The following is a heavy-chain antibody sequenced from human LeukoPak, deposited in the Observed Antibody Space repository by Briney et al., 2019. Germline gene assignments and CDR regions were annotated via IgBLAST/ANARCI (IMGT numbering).Heavy chain of an antibody. D-gene: IGHD4-17*01. Sequence: GGSLRLSCAASGFILDDYAMHWVRQARGKGVEWVSLISGDGGRTYYADSVKGRFTISRYNSKNSLYLQMNSLRTEDTALYYCAKLYGTGPYYYFYMDVWGKGTTVTVSS. CDR2: ISGDGGRT. CDR1: GFILDDYA. V-gene: IGHV3-43*02. CDR3: AKLYGTGPYYYFYMDV. J-gene: IGHJ6*03.